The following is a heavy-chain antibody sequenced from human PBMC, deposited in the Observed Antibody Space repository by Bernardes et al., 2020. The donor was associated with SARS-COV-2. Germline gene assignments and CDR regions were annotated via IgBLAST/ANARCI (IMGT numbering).Heavy chain of an antibody. CDR3: VRARAFDY. CDR2: ISWNSGNI. J-gene: IGHJ4*02. CDR1: GFTFDDYA. Sequence: GGSLRLSCAASGFTFDDYAMHWVRQAPGKGLEWVSRISWNSGNIHYADSVKGRFTISRDNAKNSLYLQMNSLRAEDTAVYYCVRARAFDYWGQGTLVTVSS. V-gene: IGHV3-9*01.